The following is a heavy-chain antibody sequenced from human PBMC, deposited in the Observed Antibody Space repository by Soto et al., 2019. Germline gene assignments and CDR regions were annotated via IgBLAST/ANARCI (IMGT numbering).Heavy chain of an antibody. D-gene: IGHD5-12*01. CDR3: AKEIVLYSGYDWHADY. CDR1: GFTFSSYA. CDR2: ISGSGGST. Sequence: GGSLRLSCAASGFTFSSYAMSWVRQAPGKGLEWVSAISGSGGSTYYADSVKGRFTISRDNSKNTLYLQMNSLRAEDTAVYYCAKEIVLYSGYDWHADYWGQGTLVTVSS. V-gene: IGHV3-23*01. J-gene: IGHJ4*02.